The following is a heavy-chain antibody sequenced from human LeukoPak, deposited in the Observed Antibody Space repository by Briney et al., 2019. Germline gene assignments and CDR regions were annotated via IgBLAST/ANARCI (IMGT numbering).Heavy chain of an antibody. V-gene: IGHV4-30-2*01. CDR3: ARAQIIQLWLTIDY. Sequence: SQTLSLTCAVSGGSISSGGYSWSWIRQPPGKGLEWIGYIYHSGSTNYNPSLKSRVTISVDTSKNQFSLKLSSVTAADTAVYYCARAQIIQLWLTIDYWGQGTLVTVSS. J-gene: IGHJ4*02. CDR1: GGSISSGGYS. D-gene: IGHD5-18*01. CDR2: IYHSGST.